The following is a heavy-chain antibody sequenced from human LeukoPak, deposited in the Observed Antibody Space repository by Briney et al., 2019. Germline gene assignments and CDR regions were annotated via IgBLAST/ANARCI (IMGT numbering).Heavy chain of an antibody. V-gene: IGHV4-39*07. CDR1: GGSINNKNYY. J-gene: IGHJ5*02. D-gene: IGHD4-11*01. CDR3: ARHDSYSNYYWFDP. Sequence: PSETLSLTCGVTGGSINNKNYYWAWIRQPPAKGLEWIGSVYYSGSAFSNPSLKSRVTVSVDTSRNQFSLKLTSVTAADTAVYYCARHDSYSNYYWFDPWGQGTLVTVSS. CDR2: VYYSGSA.